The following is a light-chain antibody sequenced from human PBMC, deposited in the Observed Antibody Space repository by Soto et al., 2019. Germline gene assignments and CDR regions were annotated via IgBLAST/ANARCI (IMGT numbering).Light chain of an antibody. CDR3: QSYDTSLRDYV. CDR2: SNT. CDR1: SSNIGAYYD. V-gene: IGLV1-40*01. J-gene: IGLJ1*01. Sequence: QSVLXQPPSVSGAPGQRVTISCTGSSSNIGAYYDVHWYQQVPGTAPKLLIFSNTNRPSGVPDRFSGSKSGTSASLAITGLQAEDEADYYCQSYDTSLRDYVFGTGTKVTVL.